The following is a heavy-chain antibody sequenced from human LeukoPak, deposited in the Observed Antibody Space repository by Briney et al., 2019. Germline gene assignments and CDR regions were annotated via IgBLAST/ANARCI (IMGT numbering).Heavy chain of an antibody. Sequence: SETLSLTCTVSGGSISSYYWSWIRQPPGKGLEWIGYIYYSGSTNYNPSLKSRVTISVDTSKNQFSLKLSSVTAADTAVYYCSRERREYINSNYYYYYMDVWGKGTTVTVSS. CDR2: IYYSGST. D-gene: IGHD1-1*01. CDR3: SRERREYINSNYYYYYMDV. V-gene: IGHV4-59*01. J-gene: IGHJ6*03. CDR1: GGSISSYY.